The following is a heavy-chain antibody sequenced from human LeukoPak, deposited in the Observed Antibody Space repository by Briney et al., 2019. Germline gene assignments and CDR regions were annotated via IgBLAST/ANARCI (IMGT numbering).Heavy chain of an antibody. D-gene: IGHD2-21*02. V-gene: IGHV4-39*07. CDR3: ARVDGVVTARPLYNWFDP. J-gene: IGHJ5*02. Sequence: PSETLSLTCTVSGDSISSNNYSWGWIRQPPGKGLEWIGCIYHSGTTYYNPSLKSRVTISVDTSKNQFSLKLSSVTAADTAVYYCARVDGVVTARPLYNWFDPWGQGTLVTVSS. CDR2: IYHSGTT. CDR1: GDSISSNNYS.